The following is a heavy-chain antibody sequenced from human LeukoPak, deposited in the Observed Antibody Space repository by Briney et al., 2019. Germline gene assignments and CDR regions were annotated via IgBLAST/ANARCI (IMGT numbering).Heavy chain of an antibody. CDR2: INPSGGST. J-gene: IGHJ4*02. D-gene: IGHD6-6*01. V-gene: IGHV1-46*01. CDR1: GYTFTGYY. CDR3: ARGGQLVGGFDH. Sequence: ASVKVSCKASGYTFTGYYMHWVRQAPGQGLEWMGIINPSGGSTSYAQKFQGRVTMTRDKSTNTVYIELSSLRSEDTAVYYCARGGQLVGGFDHWGQGTLVTVSS.